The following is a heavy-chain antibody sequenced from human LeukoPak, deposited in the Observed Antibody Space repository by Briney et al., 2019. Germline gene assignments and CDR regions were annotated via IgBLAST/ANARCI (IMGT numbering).Heavy chain of an antibody. Sequence: PGGSLRLSCAASGFTFSSHWMHWVRQAPGKGLVWVSRINSDGSSISYADSVKGRFTISRDKAKNSLYLQMNALRAEDTAVYYCARSVDVDYWGQGILVTVST. CDR1: GFTFSSHW. CDR3: ARSVDVDY. J-gene: IGHJ4*02. V-gene: IGHV3-74*01. CDR2: INSDGSSI. D-gene: IGHD5-24*01.